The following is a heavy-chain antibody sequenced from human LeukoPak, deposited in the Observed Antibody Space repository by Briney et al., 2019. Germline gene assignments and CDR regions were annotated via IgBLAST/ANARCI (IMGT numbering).Heavy chain of an antibody. Sequence: GGSLRLSCAASGFTFSSYAMHWVRQAPGKGLEWVAVISYDGSNEYYADSVKGRFTISRDNSKNTLYLQMNSLRTEDTAVYYCARGDRDSWYYYYMDVWGKGTTVTISS. CDR2: ISYDGSNE. D-gene: IGHD1-14*01. CDR3: ARGDRDSWYYYYMDV. J-gene: IGHJ6*03. CDR1: GFTFSSYA. V-gene: IGHV3-30*04.